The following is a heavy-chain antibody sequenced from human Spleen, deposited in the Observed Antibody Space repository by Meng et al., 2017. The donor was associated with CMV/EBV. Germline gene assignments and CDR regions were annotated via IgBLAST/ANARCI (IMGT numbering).Heavy chain of an antibody. D-gene: IGHD6-19*01. CDR2: ISSSGSTV. CDR1: TDYY. J-gene: IGHJ4*02. CDR3: ASVRSSSIHPAGWYPGIVDS. V-gene: IGHV3-11*01. Sequence: TDYYMSWIRQAPGKGLEWVSYISSSGSTVFYADSVKGRFTISRDNAKNSLYLQMNSLRAEDTAVYYCASVRSSSIHPAGWYPGIVDSWGQGTLVTVSS.